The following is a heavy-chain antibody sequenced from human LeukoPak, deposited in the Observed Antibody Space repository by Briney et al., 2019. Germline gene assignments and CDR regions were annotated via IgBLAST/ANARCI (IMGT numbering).Heavy chain of an antibody. Sequence: SETLSLTCAVYGGSFSGYYWSWIRQPPGKGLEWIGYIYYSGSTYYNPSLKSRVTISVDTSKNQFSLKLSSVAAADTAVYYCARDHGANPSAFDYWGQGTLVTVSS. V-gene: IGHV4-30-4*08. CDR3: ARDHGANPSAFDY. J-gene: IGHJ4*02. D-gene: IGHD1-26*01. CDR1: GGSFSGYY. CDR2: IYYSGST.